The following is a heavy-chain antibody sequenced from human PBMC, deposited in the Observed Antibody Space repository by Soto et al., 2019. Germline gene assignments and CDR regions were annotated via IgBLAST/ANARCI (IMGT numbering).Heavy chain of an antibody. CDR3: TRGIQLWS. V-gene: IGHV1-69*06. D-gene: IGHD5-18*01. Sequence: QVQLVQSGAEVKKPGSSVKVSCKASGGTFSNYALTWVRQAPGQGLEWMGGIIPLSGTPNYAQKFQGRVTITADKSTTTVYTELSGLRSEDTAVYYCTRGIQLWSWGQGTLVTVSS. CDR1: GGTFSNYA. CDR2: IIPLSGTP. J-gene: IGHJ5*02.